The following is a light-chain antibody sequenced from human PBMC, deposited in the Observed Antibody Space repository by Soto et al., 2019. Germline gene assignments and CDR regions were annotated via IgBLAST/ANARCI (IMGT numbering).Light chain of an antibody. Sequence: DIQMTQSPSSLSATVGDRVTITCRASQTIGKYLNWYQQQPGKVPKLLIYDASSLQSGVPSRFSGSGSGTDFTLTISSLQSEDFAVYYCQQYNDWPLTFGGGTKVDIK. CDR2: DAS. CDR1: QTIGKY. CDR3: QQYNDWPLT. V-gene: IGKV1-39*01. J-gene: IGKJ4*01.